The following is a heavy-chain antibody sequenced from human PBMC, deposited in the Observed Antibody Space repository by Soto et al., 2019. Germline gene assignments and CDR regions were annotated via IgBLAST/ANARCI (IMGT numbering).Heavy chain of an antibody. CDR2: ISYDGSLQ. CDR1: GFAFSSYG. J-gene: IGHJ4*02. Sequence: QAQLVESGGGVVQPGRPLRLSCAASGFAFSSYGMHWVRQAPGTGLEWVAVISYDGSLQHYADSVKGRFTISRDNSKNMVLLQMSSLRAEDTAVYYCVSDRGYGHASVPYSWGQGTLVSVSS. V-gene: IGHV3-30*03. D-gene: IGHD5-18*01. CDR3: VSDRGYGHASVPYS.